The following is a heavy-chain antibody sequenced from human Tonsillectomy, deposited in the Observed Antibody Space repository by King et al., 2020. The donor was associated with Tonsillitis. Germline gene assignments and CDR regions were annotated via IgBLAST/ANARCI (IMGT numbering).Heavy chain of an antibody. J-gene: IGHJ6*02. D-gene: IGHD2-2*01. Sequence: VQLVESGGGLVKPGGSLRLSCAASGFTFSDYYMSWIRQAPGKGLEWVSYISSSSSYTNYADSVKGRFTISRDNAKNSLYLQMNSLRAEDTAVYYCARDGRYCSSTSCSYGMDVWGQGTTVTVSS. CDR3: ARDGRYCSSTSCSYGMDV. V-gene: IGHV3-11*06. CDR2: ISSSSSYT. CDR1: GFTFSDYY.